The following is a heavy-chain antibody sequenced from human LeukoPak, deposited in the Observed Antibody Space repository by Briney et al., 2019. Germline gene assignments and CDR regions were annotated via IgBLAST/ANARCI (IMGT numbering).Heavy chain of an antibody. CDR3: ARFTFWSRYYPFDY. Sequence: GISWVRQARGQGVERMGWISAYNGKTNYAQKLQGRVTINTDTSASRAYMEVRRLRSDHTAVYYCARFTFWSRYYPFDYWGQGTLVTVSS. CDR2: ISAYNGKT. J-gene: IGHJ4*02. D-gene: IGHD3-3*01. CDR1: G. V-gene: IGHV1-18*01.